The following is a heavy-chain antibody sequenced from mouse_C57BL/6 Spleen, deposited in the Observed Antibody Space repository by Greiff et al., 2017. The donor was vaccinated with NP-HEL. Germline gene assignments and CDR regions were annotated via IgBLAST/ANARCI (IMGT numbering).Heavy chain of an antibody. D-gene: IGHD4-1*01. CDR2: IRNKANGYTT. Sequence: EVQGVESGGGLVQPGGSLSLSCAASGFTFTDYYMSWVRQPPGKALAWLGFIRNKANGYTTEYSASVKGRFTISRDNSQSILYLQMNALRAEDSATYYCARYGTGTRVYYFDYWGQGTTLTVSS. J-gene: IGHJ2*01. CDR1: GFTFTDYY. CDR3: ARYGTGTRVYYFDY. V-gene: IGHV7-3*01.